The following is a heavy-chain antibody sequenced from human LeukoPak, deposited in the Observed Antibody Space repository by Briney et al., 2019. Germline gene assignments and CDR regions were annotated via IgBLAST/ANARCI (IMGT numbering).Heavy chain of an antibody. CDR1: GYSISSGYY. V-gene: IGHV4-38-2*01. D-gene: IGHD1-26*01. Sequence: SETLSLTCAVSGYSISSGYYWGWIRQPPGKGLEWIGSIYHSGSTYYNPSLKSRVTISVDTSKNQFSLKLSSVTAPDTAVYYCARHAGGSYAAAFDIWGQGQWSPSLQ. CDR2: IYHSGST. CDR3: ARHAGGSYAAAFDI. J-gene: IGHJ3*02.